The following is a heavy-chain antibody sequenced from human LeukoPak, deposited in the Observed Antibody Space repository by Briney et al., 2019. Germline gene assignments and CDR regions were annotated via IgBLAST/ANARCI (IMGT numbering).Heavy chain of an antibody. Sequence: GVSLRLSCAPSIFTVNTYYMSWVRQAPGKGLGWVSIICSGGTTYYAGPVKGRFTISVDNTKHTLYLQMNSLRAGDTAVYYCSRGRGGSISDCWGQGTLVTVSS. CDR3: SRGRGGSISDC. J-gene: IGHJ4*02. D-gene: IGHD3-10*01. CDR2: ICSGGTT. V-gene: IGHV3-66*01. CDR1: IFTVNTYY.